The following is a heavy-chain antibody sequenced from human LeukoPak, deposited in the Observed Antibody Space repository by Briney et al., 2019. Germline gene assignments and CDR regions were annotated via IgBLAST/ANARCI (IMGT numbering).Heavy chain of an antibody. Sequence: ASVKVSCKASGGTFSSYALSWVRQAPGQGLEWMGRIIPVFGTTTYAQKFQGRVTITADESTTTAYMELRRLTSEDTAMYYCARGLGTRWFFDYWGQETLVTVSS. V-gene: IGHV1-69*13. CDR3: ARGLGTRWFFDY. CDR1: GGTFSSYA. CDR2: IIPVFGTT. D-gene: IGHD1-1*01. J-gene: IGHJ4*02.